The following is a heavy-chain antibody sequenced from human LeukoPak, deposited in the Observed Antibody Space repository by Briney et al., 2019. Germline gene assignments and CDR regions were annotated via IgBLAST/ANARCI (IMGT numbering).Heavy chain of an antibody. CDR2: IIPIFGTA. CDR3: ARGNREGFWAPFTD. V-gene: IGHV1-69*13. D-gene: IGHD3-3*01. J-gene: IGHJ4*02. Sequence: ASVKVSCKASGGTFSSYAISWVRQAPGQRLEWMGGIIPIFGTANYAQKFQGRVTITADESTSTAYMELSSLRSEDTAVYYCARGNREGFWAPFTDWGQGTLVTVSS. CDR1: GGTFSSYA.